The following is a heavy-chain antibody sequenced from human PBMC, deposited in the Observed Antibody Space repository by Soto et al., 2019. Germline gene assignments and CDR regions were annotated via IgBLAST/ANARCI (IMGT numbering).Heavy chain of an antibody. CDR3: ARDQYYDSSGHPMGY. V-gene: IGHV1-2*02. CDR1: GYTFTGYY. Sequence: ASVKVSCKASGYTFTGYYMHWVRQAPGQGLEWMGWINPNSGGTNYAQKFQGRVTMTRDTSISTAYMELSRLRSDDTAVYYCARDQYYDSSGHPMGYWGQGTLVTAPQ. J-gene: IGHJ4*02. D-gene: IGHD3-22*01. CDR2: INPNSGGT.